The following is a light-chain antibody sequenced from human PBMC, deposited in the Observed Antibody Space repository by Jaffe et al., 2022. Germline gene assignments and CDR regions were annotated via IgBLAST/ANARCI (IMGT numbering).Light chain of an antibody. CDR1: QSVLYTSHNKDH. V-gene: IGKV4-1*01. CDR2: WAS. CDR3: QQYYSTPIT. J-gene: IGKJ5*01. Sequence: DIVMTQSPDSLAVSLGERATINCKSSQSVLYTSHNKDHLAWYQKRPGQPPKLLIYWASTRASGVPDRFSGSGSGTDFTLTISSLQAEDVAVYYCQQYYSTPITFGQGTRLEIK.